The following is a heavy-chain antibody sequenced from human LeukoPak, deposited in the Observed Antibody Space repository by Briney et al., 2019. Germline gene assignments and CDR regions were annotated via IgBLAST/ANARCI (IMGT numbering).Heavy chain of an antibody. Sequence: GGSLRLSCAASGFTFTTYAMHWVRQAPGKGLEWVAGISYDGTNKYYADSVKGRFTISRDNSKNTLYLQMNSLRTDDTAVYYCARESPACGEDCYFDYWGQGTLVTVSS. CDR3: ARESPACGEDCYFDY. CDR2: ISYDGTNK. V-gene: IGHV3-30-3*01. J-gene: IGHJ4*02. D-gene: IGHD2-21*02. CDR1: GFTFTTYA.